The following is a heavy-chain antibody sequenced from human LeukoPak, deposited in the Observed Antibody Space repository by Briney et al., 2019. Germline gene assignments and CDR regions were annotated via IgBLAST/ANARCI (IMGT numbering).Heavy chain of an antibody. Sequence: SETLSLTCAVYGGSFSAYYWSWIRQSPGKGLEWIGEIHHSESTKYNPSLKSRVTISVDMSQSQFSLKLTSVTAADTAVYYCATEEGYNAYWGQGILVTVSS. J-gene: IGHJ4*02. V-gene: IGHV4-34*01. CDR3: ATEEGYNAY. CDR2: IHHSEST. D-gene: IGHD5-24*01. CDR1: GGSFSAYY.